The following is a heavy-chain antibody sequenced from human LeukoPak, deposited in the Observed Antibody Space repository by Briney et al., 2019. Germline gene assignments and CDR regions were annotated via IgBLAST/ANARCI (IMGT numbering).Heavy chain of an antibody. CDR2: ISDIGSI. V-gene: IGHV4-59*08. CDR3: AGHHPRNTVDF. CDR1: GGSISSYY. J-gene: IGHJ4*02. D-gene: IGHD2/OR15-2a*01. Sequence: SETLSLTCTVSGGSISSYYWSWIRQPPGKGLEWIAYISDIGSINYNPSLTSRLTISLDTSKNQFSLKLSSVTAADTAVYYCAGHHPRNTVDFWGQGTLVTVSS.